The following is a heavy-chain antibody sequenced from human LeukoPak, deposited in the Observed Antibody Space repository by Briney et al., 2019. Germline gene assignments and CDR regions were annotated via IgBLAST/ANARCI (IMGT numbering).Heavy chain of an antibody. CDR3: ARSGGTWSYNY. V-gene: IGHV4-34*01. J-gene: IGHJ4*02. CDR1: GGSFSGYY. D-gene: IGHD1-26*01. Sequence: SETLSLTCAVYGGSFSGYYWSWIRQPPGKGLEWIGEINHSGSTNYNPSLKSRVTISVDTSKNQFSLNLTSVTAADTAVYYCARSGGTWSYNYWGQGTLVTVSS. CDR2: INHSGST.